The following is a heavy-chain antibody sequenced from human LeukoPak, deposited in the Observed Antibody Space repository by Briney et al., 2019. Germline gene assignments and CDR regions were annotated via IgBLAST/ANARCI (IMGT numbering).Heavy chain of an antibody. V-gene: IGHV4-39*07. D-gene: IGHD6-13*01. CDR2: IYYSGDA. J-gene: IGHJ4*02. Sequence: SETLSLTCTVSGGSVTRSNYYWGWFRQPPGKGLEWIGNIYYSGDAYYNPSLMSRITISVDTSKNQFSLKLRSVTAADTALYYCARDLGSSTWYRGYLDYWGQGTLVTVSS. CDR3: ARDLGSSTWYRGYLDY. CDR1: GGSVTRSNYY.